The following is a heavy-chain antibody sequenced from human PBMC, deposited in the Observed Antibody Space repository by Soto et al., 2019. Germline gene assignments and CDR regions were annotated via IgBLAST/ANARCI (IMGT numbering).Heavy chain of an antibody. J-gene: IGHJ5*02. CDR1: GGSISSGDYY. CDR2: IYYSGST. CDR3: ARGRYSSSSWGYNWFDP. D-gene: IGHD6-6*01. Sequence: SETLSLTCTVSGGSISSGDYYWSWIRQPPGKGLEWIGYIYYSGSTYYNPSLKSRVTISVDTSKNQFSLKLSSVTAADTAVYYCARGRYSSSSWGYNWFDPWGQGTLVTVSS. V-gene: IGHV4-30-4*01.